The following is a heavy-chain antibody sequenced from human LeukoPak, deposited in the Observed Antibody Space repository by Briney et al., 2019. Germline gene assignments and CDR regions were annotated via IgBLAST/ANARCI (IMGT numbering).Heavy chain of an antibody. CDR1: GGSFNDYY. J-gene: IGHJ6*03. CDR3: ARLREMATITDYYYYMDA. Sequence: SETLSLTCAVYGGSFNDYYWSWIRQPPGKGLEWIGEINHSGSTNYNPSLKSRVALSVDTSKNQFSLKLSSVTAADTAVYYCARLREMATITDYYYYMDAWGKGTTVTISS. CDR2: INHSGST. V-gene: IGHV4-34*01. D-gene: IGHD5-24*01.